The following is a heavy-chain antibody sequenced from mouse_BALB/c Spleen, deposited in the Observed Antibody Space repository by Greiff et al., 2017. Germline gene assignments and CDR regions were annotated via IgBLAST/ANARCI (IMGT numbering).Heavy chain of an antibody. CDR1: GFAFSSYD. Sequence: EVKLVESGGGLVKPGGSLKLSCAASGFAFSSYDMSWVRQTPEKRLEWVAYISSSGGSTYYPDTVKGRFTISRDNAKNTLYLQMSSLKSEDTAMYYCARNDYLFDYWGQGTTLTVSS. D-gene: IGHD2-4*01. CDR2: ISSSGGST. V-gene: IGHV5-12-1*01. CDR3: ARNDYLFDY. J-gene: IGHJ2*01.